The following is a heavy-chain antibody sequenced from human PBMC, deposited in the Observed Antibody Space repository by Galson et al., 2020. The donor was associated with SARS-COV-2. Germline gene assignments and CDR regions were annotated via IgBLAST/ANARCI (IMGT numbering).Heavy chain of an antibody. D-gene: IGHD6-6*01. V-gene: IGHV3-33*03. CDR3: AKDRQQFVLDGFDV. Sequence: GGSLRLSCAASGLIFNSYGMHWVRQAPGKGLEWVAGIWYDGRKKYYIDSVKGRFTISRDNSKNTLYLQMNSLRVEDTSVYYCAKDRQQFVLDGFDVWGQGTVVTVS. CDR2: IWYDGRKK. CDR1: GLIFNSYG. J-gene: IGHJ3*01.